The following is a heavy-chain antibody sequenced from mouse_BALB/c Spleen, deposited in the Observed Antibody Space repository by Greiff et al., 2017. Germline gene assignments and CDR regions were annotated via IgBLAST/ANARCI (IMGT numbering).Heavy chain of an antibody. V-gene: IGHV7-3*02. CDR3: AREASYGNYGFTVSWFAY. CDR2: IRNKANGYTT. J-gene: IGHJ3*01. CDR1: GFTFTDYY. Sequence: EVQVVESGGGLVQPGGSLRLSCATSGFTFTDYYMSWVRQPPGKALEWLGFIRNKANGYTTEYSASVKGRFTISRDNSQSILYLQMNTLRAEDSATYYCAREASYGNYGFTVSWFAYWGQGTLVTVSA. D-gene: IGHD2-10*01.